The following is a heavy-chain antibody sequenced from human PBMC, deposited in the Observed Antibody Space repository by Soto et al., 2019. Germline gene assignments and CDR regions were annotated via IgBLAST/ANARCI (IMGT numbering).Heavy chain of an antibody. J-gene: IGHJ4*02. V-gene: IGHV1-18*01. D-gene: IGHD1-7*01. CDR1: GYTFTNHG. CDR3: ARGLSWNYPLYS. Sequence: QVQLVQSGAEVKKPGASVKVSCKASGYTFTNHGLSWVRQAPGQGLEWMGWISAYNANTKYAQKFQGRLTLTTDTSTSTVVMELRSLTSDDTAVYYCARGLSWNYPLYSWGQGTLVTVSS. CDR2: ISAYNANT.